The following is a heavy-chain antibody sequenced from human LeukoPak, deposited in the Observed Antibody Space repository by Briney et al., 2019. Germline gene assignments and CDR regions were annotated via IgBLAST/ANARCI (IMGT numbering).Heavy chain of an antibody. CDR1: GYTFTSYY. J-gene: IGHJ6*02. Sequence: ASVKDSCKASGYTFTSYYMHWVRQAPGQGLEWMGIINPSGGSTSYAQKFQGRVTMTRDTSTSTVYMELSSLRSEDTAVYYCASGYYDFWSGYLPDYYYYGMDVWGQGTTVTVSS. D-gene: IGHD3-3*01. V-gene: IGHV1-46*01. CDR3: ASGYYDFWSGYLPDYYYYGMDV. CDR2: INPSGGST.